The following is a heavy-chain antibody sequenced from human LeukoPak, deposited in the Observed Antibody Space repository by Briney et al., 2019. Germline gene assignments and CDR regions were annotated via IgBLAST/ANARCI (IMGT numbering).Heavy chain of an antibody. Sequence: SETLSLTCPVSGGSISTYYWSWIRQPPGKGLEWIGYIYYGGSTNYNPSLKSRVTISEDTPKNQFSLRLSSVTAADTAVYYCARGRDGGNYTPLDYWGQGTLVTVSS. CDR1: GGSISTYY. J-gene: IGHJ4*02. CDR2: IYYGGST. CDR3: ARGRDGGNYTPLDY. D-gene: IGHD4-23*01. V-gene: IGHV4-59*01.